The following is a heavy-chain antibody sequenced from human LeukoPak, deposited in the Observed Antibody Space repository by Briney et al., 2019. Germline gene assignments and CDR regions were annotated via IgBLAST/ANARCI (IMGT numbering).Heavy chain of an antibody. CDR2: INSDGSNT. J-gene: IGHJ4*02. CDR3: ATYRQSSFDD. CDR1: GFTFSNYW. Sequence: GGSLRLSCAASGFTFSNYWMHWVRQAPGKGLVWVSRINSDGSNTNYADSVKGRFTISRDDAKNSLYLQMNSLRVEDTAVYYCATYRQSSFDDWGQGTLVTVSS. D-gene: IGHD1-14*01. V-gene: IGHV3-74*01.